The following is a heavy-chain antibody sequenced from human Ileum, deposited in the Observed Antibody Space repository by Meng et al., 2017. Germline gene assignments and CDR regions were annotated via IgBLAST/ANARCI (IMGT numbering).Heavy chain of an antibody. Sequence: QLRLQESGSGPVKPSETLSLTCSVSSGSFTNNNYYWVWIRRPPGKGLEWIGSIYYGGSTYYNPSLKSRVTISVDTSTNQFSLKLISVTAADTAVYYCARRAHYGDPPRWGQGTLVTVSS. D-gene: IGHD4-17*01. CDR1: SGSFTNNNYY. V-gene: IGHV4-39*01. J-gene: IGHJ4*02. CDR2: IYYGGST. CDR3: ARRAHYGDPPR.